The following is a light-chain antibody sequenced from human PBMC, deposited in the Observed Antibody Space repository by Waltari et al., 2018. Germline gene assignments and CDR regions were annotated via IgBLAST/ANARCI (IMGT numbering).Light chain of an antibody. V-gene: IGKV1-39*01. CDR2: AAS. Sequence: DIQMTQSPSSLSASVGHRVTITCRASKRVTTYLNWYQQTPGKAPKLLIYAASTLQSGVPSRFSGSGSGTDFTLTISSLQPEDFATYFCQQTNNTPWTFGQGTKVEIK. CDR3: QQTNNTPWT. CDR1: KRVTTY. J-gene: IGKJ1*01.